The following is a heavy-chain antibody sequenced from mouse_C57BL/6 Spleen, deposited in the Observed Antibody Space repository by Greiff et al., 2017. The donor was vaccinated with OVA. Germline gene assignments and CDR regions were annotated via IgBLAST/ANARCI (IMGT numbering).Heavy chain of an antibody. J-gene: IGHJ3*01. V-gene: IGHV1-82*01. CDR1: GYAFSSSW. D-gene: IGHD2-1*01. CDR3: ARFEDYGKPFAY. CDR2: IYPGDGDT. Sequence: QVQLQQSGPELVKPGASVKISCKASGYAFSSSWMNWVKQRPGKGLEWIGRIYPGDGDTNYNGKFKGKATLTADKSSSTAYMQLSSLTSEDSAVYFCARFEDYGKPFAYWGQGTLVTVSA.